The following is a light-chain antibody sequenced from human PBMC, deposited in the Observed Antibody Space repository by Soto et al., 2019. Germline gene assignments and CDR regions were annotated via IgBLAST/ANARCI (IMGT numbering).Light chain of an antibody. J-gene: IGKJ1*01. CDR2: AAS. CDR3: QQSYSTFPWT. CDR1: QSISSY. Sequence: DIQMTQSPSSLSASVGDRVTITCRASQSISSYLNWYQQKPGKAPKLLIYAASSLQSGVPSRFSGSGSGTDFTLIISSLQPEDFATYYCQQSYSTFPWTFGQGTKVEIK. V-gene: IGKV1-39*01.